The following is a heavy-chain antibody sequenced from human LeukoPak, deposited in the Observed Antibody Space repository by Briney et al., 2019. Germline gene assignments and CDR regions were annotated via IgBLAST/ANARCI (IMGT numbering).Heavy chain of an antibody. CDR2: INRSGST. Sequence: SETLSLTCAVYGGSFSGYSWSWIRHPQGTGMEWNGEINRSGSTNYNPSLKSPVTISVDTSKNQFSLKLSSVTAADTAVYYCARGGVKKYYGESEEQLWCDPWGGETLVIVAS. CDR3: ARGGVKKYYGESEEQLWCDP. D-gene: IGHD4-17*01. J-gene: IGHJ5*02. V-gene: IGHV4-34*01. CDR1: GGSFSGYS.